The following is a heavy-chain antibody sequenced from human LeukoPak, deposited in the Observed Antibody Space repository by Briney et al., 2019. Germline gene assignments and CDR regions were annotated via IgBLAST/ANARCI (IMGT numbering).Heavy chain of an antibody. CDR1: GYTFTGNY. D-gene: IGHD1-26*01. CDR2: INPSSGGT. CDR3: ARDLSGSYDY. J-gene: IGHJ4*02. V-gene: IGHV1-2*02. Sequence: GASVKVSCKASGYTFTGNYIHWVRQAPGQGLEWMGLINPSSGGTNYAQEFQGRVTMTRDTSISTAYMELSRLRSADTAVYYCARDLSGSYDYWGQGTLVTVSS.